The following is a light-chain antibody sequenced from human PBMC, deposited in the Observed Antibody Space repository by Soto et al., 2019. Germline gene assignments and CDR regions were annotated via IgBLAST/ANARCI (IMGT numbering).Light chain of an antibody. CDR3: QQLNSYPLT. Sequence: DIQMTQSPSSLSSSVSERFTITCRASQGIRHDLGWYQQKPGKAPKRLIYSASSLQSGVPSRFSGSGSGTEFTLTISSLQPEDFATYYCQQLNSYPLTFGGGTKVDIK. CDR2: SAS. J-gene: IGKJ4*01. V-gene: IGKV1-17*01. CDR1: QGIRHD.